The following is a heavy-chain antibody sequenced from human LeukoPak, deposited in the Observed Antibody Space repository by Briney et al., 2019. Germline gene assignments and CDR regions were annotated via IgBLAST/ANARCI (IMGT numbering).Heavy chain of an antibody. V-gene: IGHV1-69*04. CDR3: ARDYCTNGVCYPWTD. CDR2: VIPILGIA. Sequence: SVKVSCKASGGTFSSYAISWLRQTPGQGLEWMGRVIPILGIANYAQKFQGRVTITADKSTSTAYMELSSLRSEDTAVYYCARDYCTNGVCYPWTDWGQGTLVTVSS. J-gene: IGHJ4*02. D-gene: IGHD2-8*01. CDR1: GGTFSSYA.